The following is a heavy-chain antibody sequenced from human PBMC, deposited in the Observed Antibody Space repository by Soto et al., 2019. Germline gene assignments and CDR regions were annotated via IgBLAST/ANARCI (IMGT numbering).Heavy chain of an antibody. V-gene: IGHV3-23*01. CDR3: ATRSIEYSASVDR. J-gene: IGHJ5*02. CDR1: GFSFNSYA. CDR2: ISARGGSS. D-gene: IGHD5-12*01. Sequence: EVQLLESGGGLVQPGGSLRLACAASGFSFNSYAMFWVRQAPGKGLEWVSVISARGGSSYFADAVKGRFTNSRDNSKNVLSLEMTNLRAEDTATYFCATRSIEYSASVDRWGQGTLVLVSS.